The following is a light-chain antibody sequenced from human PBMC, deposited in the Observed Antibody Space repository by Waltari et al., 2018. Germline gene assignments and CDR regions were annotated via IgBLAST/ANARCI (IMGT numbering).Light chain of an antibody. V-gene: IGKV3-20*01. Sequence: EIVLTQSPGTLSLSPGDRATLSCRASQSVSRTLDWYQQKPGQAPRLLIYDASSRATGIPDRFSGSGSGTDFSLTISRLEPEDFAVYYCQKYGTLPATFGQGTKVEIK. CDR3: QKYGTLPAT. CDR2: DAS. J-gene: IGKJ1*01. CDR1: QSVSRT.